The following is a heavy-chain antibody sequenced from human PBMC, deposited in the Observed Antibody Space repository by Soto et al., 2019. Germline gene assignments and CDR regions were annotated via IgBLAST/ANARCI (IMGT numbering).Heavy chain of an antibody. V-gene: IGHV3-30*18. CDR1: GFTFKTHA. D-gene: IGHD1-26*01. CDR3: GKDVGDYVPYYYGVDV. CDR2: IAYDGNEK. J-gene: IGHJ6*02. Sequence: QVQLVESGGGVVQPGTSLRLSCAASGFTFKTHAMHWVRQAPGKGLEWMAVIAYDGNEKFYADSVKGRFTISRDNSKNAPYVQINTLRNEETAVYYCGKDVGDYVPYYYGVDVWGQGTTVTVSS.